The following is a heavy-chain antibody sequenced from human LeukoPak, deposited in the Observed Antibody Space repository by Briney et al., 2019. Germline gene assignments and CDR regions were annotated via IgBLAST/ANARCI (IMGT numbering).Heavy chain of an antibody. J-gene: IGHJ4*02. CDR2: INHSGST. CDR1: GGSFSGYY. CDR3: ARGGYGDYVQYYFDY. Sequence: SETLSLTCAVYGGSFSGYYWSWIRQPPGKGLEWIGEINHSGSTNYNPSLKSRVTISVDTSKNQFSLKLSSVTAADTAVYYCARGGYGDYVQYYFDYWGQGTLVTVSS. V-gene: IGHV4-34*01. D-gene: IGHD4-17*01.